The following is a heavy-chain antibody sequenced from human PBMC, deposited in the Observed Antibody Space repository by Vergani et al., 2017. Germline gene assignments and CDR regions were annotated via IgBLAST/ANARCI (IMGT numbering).Heavy chain of an antibody. CDR3: ARDFAYCSGGSCYRWFDP. CDR1: GGSISRSSYY. J-gene: IGHJ5*02. CDR2: IYYSGST. D-gene: IGHD2-15*01. Sequence: QLQLQESGPGLVKPSETLSLTCTVSGGSISRSSYYWGWIRQPPGKGLEWIGSIYYSGSTYYNPSLKSRVTISVAPAKNQFSLKLSSVTAADPAVYYCARDFAYCSGGSCYRWFDPWGQGTLVTVSS. V-gene: IGHV4-39*07.